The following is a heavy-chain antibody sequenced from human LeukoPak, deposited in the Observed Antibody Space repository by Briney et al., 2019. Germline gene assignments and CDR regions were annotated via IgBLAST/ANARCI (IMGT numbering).Heavy chain of an antibody. CDR3: ARDREGYYDILTGYYGVGAFDI. CDR1: GYTFTGYY. CDR2: INPNSGGT. Sequence: SVTVSCKASGYTFTGYYMHWVRQAPGQGLEWMGWINPNSGGTNYAQKFQGRVTMTRDTSISTAYMELSRLRSDDTAVYYCARDREGYYDILTGYYGVGAFDIWGQGTMVTVSS. J-gene: IGHJ3*02. D-gene: IGHD3-9*01. V-gene: IGHV1-2*02.